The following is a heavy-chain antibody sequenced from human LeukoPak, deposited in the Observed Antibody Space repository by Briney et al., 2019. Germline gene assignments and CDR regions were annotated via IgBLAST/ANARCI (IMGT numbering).Heavy chain of an antibody. D-gene: IGHD6-13*01. CDR1: GFTFSSYW. Sequence: GGSLRLSCAASGFTFSSYWIGWVRQMPGKGLEWMGIIYPGDSDTRYSPSFQGQVTISADKSISTAYLQWSSLKASDTAMCYCARLHSIAAAGTSRYYYYGMDVWGQGTTVTVSS. CDR2: IYPGDSDT. CDR3: ARLHSIAAAGTSRYYYYGMDV. J-gene: IGHJ6*02. V-gene: IGHV5-51*01.